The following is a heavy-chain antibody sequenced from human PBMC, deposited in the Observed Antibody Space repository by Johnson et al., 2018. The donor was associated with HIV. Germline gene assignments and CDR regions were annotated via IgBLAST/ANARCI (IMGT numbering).Heavy chain of an antibody. CDR3: AKGGSSWSDDAFDI. V-gene: IGHV3-30*04. CDR1: GFTFSSYA. J-gene: IGHJ3*02. Sequence: QVQLVESGGGVVQPGRSLRLSCAASGFTFSSYAMHWVRQAPGKGLEWVAVISYDGSNKYYADSVKGRFTISRDNSENTLYLQMNSLRAEDTAVYYCAKGGSSWSDDAFDIWGQGTMVTVSS. D-gene: IGHD6-13*01. CDR2: ISYDGSNK.